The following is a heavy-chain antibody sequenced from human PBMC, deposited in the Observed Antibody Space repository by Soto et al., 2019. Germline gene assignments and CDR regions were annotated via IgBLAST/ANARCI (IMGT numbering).Heavy chain of an antibody. V-gene: IGHV3-21*01. CDR3: ARANQDDFWGGFSEYYYYYYMDV. CDR2: ISSSSSYI. CDR1: GFTFSSYS. Sequence: GGSLRLSCAASGFTFSSYSMNWVRQAPGKGLEWVSSISSSSSYIYYADSVKGRFTISRDNAKNSLYLQMNSLRAEDTAVYYCARANQDDFWGGFSEYYYYYYMDVWGKGTTVTVSS. D-gene: IGHD3-3*01. J-gene: IGHJ6*03.